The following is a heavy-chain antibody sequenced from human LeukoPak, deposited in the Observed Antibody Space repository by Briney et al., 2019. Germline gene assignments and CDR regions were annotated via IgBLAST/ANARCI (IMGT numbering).Heavy chain of an antibody. CDR3: ARGLARVDAFDI. Sequence: PGGSLRLSCAASGFTFSSYAMHWVRQAPAKGLEWVAIISYDGSNKYFADSVKGRFTISRDNSKNTLYLQMNSLRVEDTAVYYCARGLARVDAFDIWGQGTMVTVSS. D-gene: IGHD5-12*01. CDR1: GFTFSSYA. CDR2: ISYDGSNK. V-gene: IGHV3-30*04. J-gene: IGHJ3*02.